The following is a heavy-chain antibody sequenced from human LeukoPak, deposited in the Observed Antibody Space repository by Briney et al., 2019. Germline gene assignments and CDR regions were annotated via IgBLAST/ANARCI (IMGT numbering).Heavy chain of an antibody. V-gene: IGHV3-30*19. CDR1: GFSFTTYG. CDR2: ISYDGVNI. CDR3: ARPITTYYYDSSGPFEY. J-gene: IGHJ4*02. Sequence: PGGSLRLSCAASGFSFTTYGIHWVRQGPGEGLEWVAVISYDGVNIYYADSVKGRFTISRDNSKNTLYLQMHSLRAEDTAVYYCARPITTYYYDSSGPFEYWGQGTLVTVSS. D-gene: IGHD3-22*01.